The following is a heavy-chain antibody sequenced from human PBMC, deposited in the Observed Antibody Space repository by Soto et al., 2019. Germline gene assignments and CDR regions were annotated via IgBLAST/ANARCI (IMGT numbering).Heavy chain of an antibody. CDR2: IYSSGTT. J-gene: IGHJ5*02. V-gene: IGHV4-31*03. Sequence: QVQLQESGPGLVKPSQTLSLSCSISGGSITSANYYWTWIRLFPGKGLEWIGYIYSSGTTHYNPSLKSRATISLDTTNNQFSLEVKSATAAGTAVYYCARMGLHLGELSRNWFDPWGQGSLVTVSS. CDR3: ARMGLHLGELSRNWFDP. D-gene: IGHD3-16*02. CDR1: GGSITSANYY.